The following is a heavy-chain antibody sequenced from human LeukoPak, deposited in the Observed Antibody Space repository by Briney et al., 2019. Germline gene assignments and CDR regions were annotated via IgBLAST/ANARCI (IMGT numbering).Heavy chain of an antibody. V-gene: IGHV4-61*02. CDR2: IYTSGST. CDR1: GGSISSGSYY. Sequence: PSETLSLTCTVSGGSISSGSYYWSWIRQPAGKGLEWIGRIYTSGSTNYNPSLKSRVTISVDTSKNQFSLKLSSVTAADTAVYYCARYYDFWSDAPLTNYYYGMDVWGQGTTVTVSS. J-gene: IGHJ6*02. D-gene: IGHD3-3*01. CDR3: ARYYDFWSDAPLTNYYYGMDV.